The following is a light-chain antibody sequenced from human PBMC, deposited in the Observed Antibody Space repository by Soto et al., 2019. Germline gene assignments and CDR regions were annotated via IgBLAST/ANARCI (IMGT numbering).Light chain of an antibody. CDR1: SRDIGGYDF. J-gene: IGLJ1*01. CDR3: CSYSDTNICV. CDR2: NVN. Sequence: QSVLTQPASASGSPGQAVTISCTGTSRDIGGYDFFSWYQVRPGEAPQLIIYNVNGRPSGVPRRFSGSKSGNTASLTVSGLQAVDEADYYCCSYSDTNICVFGTGTKVTVL. V-gene: IGLV2-8*01.